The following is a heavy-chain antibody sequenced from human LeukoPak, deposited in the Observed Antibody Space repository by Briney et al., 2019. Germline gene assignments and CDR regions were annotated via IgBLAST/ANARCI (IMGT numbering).Heavy chain of an antibody. V-gene: IGHV3-30-3*01. CDR2: ISYDGSNK. CDR3: ANPYGSGSYSDFDY. J-gene: IGHJ4*02. D-gene: IGHD3-10*01. Sequence: GGSLRLSCAASGFTFSSYAMHWVRQAPGKGLEWVAVISYDGSNKYYADSVKGRFTISRDNSKNTLYLQMNSLRAEDTAVYYCANPYGSGSYSDFDYWGQGTLVTVSS. CDR1: GFTFSSYA.